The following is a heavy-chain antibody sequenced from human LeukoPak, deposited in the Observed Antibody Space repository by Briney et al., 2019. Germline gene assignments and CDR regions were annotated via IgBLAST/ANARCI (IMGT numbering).Heavy chain of an antibody. Sequence: GGSLRLSCAASGFIFSNYTMHWVRQAPGKGLEWVSAISISGSYLYYADSVKGRFTISRDNAKKSLYLLMNSLRAEDTAMYYCGRRYCSRSKWFCFDYWGQGTLVTVSS. V-gene: IGHV3-21*01. D-gene: IGHD2-2*01. CDR1: GFIFSNYT. J-gene: IGHJ4*02. CDR2: ISISGSYL. CDR3: GRRYCSRSKWFCFDY.